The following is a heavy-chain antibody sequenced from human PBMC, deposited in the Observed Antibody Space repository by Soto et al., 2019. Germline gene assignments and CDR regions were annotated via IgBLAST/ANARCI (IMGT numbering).Heavy chain of an antibody. CDR3: ARGEYSSSPHLIYYGMDV. Sequence: SVKVSCKASGGTFSSYAISWVRQAPGQGLEWMGGIIPIFGTANYAQKFQGRVTITADKSTSTAYMELSSLRSEDTAVYYCARGEYSSSPHLIYYGMDVWGQGTTVTVSS. D-gene: IGHD6-6*01. J-gene: IGHJ6*02. V-gene: IGHV1-69*06. CDR2: IIPIFGTA. CDR1: GGTFSSYA.